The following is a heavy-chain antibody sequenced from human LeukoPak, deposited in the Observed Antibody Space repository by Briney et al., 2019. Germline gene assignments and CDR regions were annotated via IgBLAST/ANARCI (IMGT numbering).Heavy chain of an antibody. CDR2: ISSSGGYI. Sequence: GGSLRLSCAASGFTFSTYSMNWVRQAPGKGLEWVSSISSSGGYIFDADSVKGRFTISRDNAKSSLYLQMNSLRAEDTAVYYCARDLCTTTSCLDHWGQGTLVTVSS. J-gene: IGHJ4*02. CDR3: ARDLCTTTSCLDH. CDR1: GFTFSTYS. D-gene: IGHD2-2*01. V-gene: IGHV3-21*01.